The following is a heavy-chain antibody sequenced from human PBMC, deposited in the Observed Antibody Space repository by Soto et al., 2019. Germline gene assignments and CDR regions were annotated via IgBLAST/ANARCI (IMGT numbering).Heavy chain of an antibody. V-gene: IGHV3-30-3*01. J-gene: IGHJ4*02. Sequence: QVQLVESGGGVVQPGRSLRLSCAASGFTFSSYAMHWVRQAPGKGLEWVAVISYDGSNKYYADSVKGRFTISRDNSKNTLYLQMNSLRAEDTAVYYCARGRITMIVVEHYWGQGTLVTVSS. CDR1: GFTFSSYA. CDR2: ISYDGSNK. D-gene: IGHD3-22*01. CDR3: ARGRITMIVVEHY.